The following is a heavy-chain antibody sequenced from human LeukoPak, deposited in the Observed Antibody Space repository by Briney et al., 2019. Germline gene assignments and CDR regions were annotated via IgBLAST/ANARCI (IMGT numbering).Heavy chain of an antibody. Sequence: GGSLRLSCAASGFSFSAYWMTWVRQAPGTGLEWVANINPAGTETYLDPVKGRFTISRDNAKNLLYLQMNSLRAEDTAVYYCARFGYVAAVDLWGQGTLVTVSS. CDR3: ARFGYVAAVDL. V-gene: IGHV3-7*01. CDR1: GFSFSAYW. J-gene: IGHJ4*02. CDR2: INPAGTET. D-gene: IGHD2-15*01.